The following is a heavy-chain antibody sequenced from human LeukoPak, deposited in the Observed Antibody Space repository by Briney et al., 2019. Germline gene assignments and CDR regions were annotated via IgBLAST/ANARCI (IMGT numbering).Heavy chain of an antibody. D-gene: IGHD6-19*01. V-gene: IGHV3-74*01. J-gene: IGHJ3*01. CDR3: AREEAPVEGDDAFDF. CDR1: GFSFRTYW. CDR2: ISFDGSVT. Sequence: GGSLRLSCAACGFSFRTYWMHWVRQVPGQGLEWVSRISFDGSVTDYADSVKGRFTVSRDNAEGTLFLQMDSLRDDDTAVYFCAREEAPVEGDDAFDFWGQGTMVTVSS.